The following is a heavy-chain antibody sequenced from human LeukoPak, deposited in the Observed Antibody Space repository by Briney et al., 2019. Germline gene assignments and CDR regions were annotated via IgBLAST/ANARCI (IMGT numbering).Heavy chain of an antibody. Sequence: SETLSLTCTVSGGSISSYYWSWIRQPPGKGLEWIGYIYYSGSTNYNPSLKSRVTISVDTSKNQFSLKLSSVTDADTAVYYCARGSGSYYYGNWFDPWGQGTLVTVSS. CDR3: ARGSGSYYYGNWFDP. J-gene: IGHJ5*02. CDR1: GGSISSYY. V-gene: IGHV4-59*12. CDR2: IYYSGST. D-gene: IGHD1-26*01.